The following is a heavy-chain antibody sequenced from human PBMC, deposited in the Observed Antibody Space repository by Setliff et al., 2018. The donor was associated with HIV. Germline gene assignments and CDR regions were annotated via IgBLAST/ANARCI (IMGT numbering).Heavy chain of an antibody. Sequence: ASVKVSCKASGYRFTSDGISWVRQAPGQGLEWMGWVSTYNDETNYAERFQGRVTMTRDTSTSTFYMELSSLRSEDTAVYYCARDQKWRSHYYDSIVSSYYFDYWGQGTLVTVSS. V-gene: IGHV1-18*01. CDR2: VSTYNDET. CDR3: ARDQKWRSHYYDSIVSSYYFDY. CDR1: GYRFTSDG. D-gene: IGHD3-22*01. J-gene: IGHJ4*02.